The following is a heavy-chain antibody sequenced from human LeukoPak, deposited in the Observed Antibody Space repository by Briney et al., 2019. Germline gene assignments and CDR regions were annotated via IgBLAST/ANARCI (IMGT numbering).Heavy chain of an antibody. D-gene: IGHD1-1*01. Sequence: PGGSLRLSCAASGFTFSSYWMHWVRQVPNQGLMWVSRINSDETISEYVDSVNGRFTISRDNAENTLYLQMNSLRAEDTAVYYCAKHQTPAGSWDYWGQGTLVTVSS. CDR2: INSDETIS. CDR1: GFTFSSYW. J-gene: IGHJ4*02. V-gene: IGHV3-74*01. CDR3: AKHQTPAGSWDY.